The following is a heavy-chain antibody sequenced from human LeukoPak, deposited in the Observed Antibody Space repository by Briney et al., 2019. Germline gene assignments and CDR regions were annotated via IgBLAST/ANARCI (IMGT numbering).Heavy chain of an antibody. D-gene: IGHD1-26*01. CDR3: ARVFSGSYLRDY. CDR2: IIPIFGTA. V-gene: IGHV1-69*01. J-gene: IGHJ4*02. Sequence: SVTVSCKASGGTFSSYAISWVRQAPGQGLEWMGGIIPIFGTANYAQKFQGRVTITADESTSTAYMELSSLRSEDTAVYYCARVFSGSYLRDYWGQGTLVTVSS. CDR1: GGTFSSYA.